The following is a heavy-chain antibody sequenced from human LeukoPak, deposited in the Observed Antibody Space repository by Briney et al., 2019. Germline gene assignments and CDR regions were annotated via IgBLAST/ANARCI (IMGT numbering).Heavy chain of an antibody. Sequence: PSETLSLTCTVSGGSISSYYWSWIRQPPGKGLEWIGYIYYSGSTNYNPSLKSRVTISVDTSKNQFSLKLSSVTAADTAVYYCAIGYYYDSSGYYYPFDYWGQGTLVTVSS. J-gene: IGHJ4*02. CDR3: AIGYYYDSSGYYYPFDY. D-gene: IGHD3-22*01. V-gene: IGHV4-59*01. CDR2: IYYSGST. CDR1: GGSISSYY.